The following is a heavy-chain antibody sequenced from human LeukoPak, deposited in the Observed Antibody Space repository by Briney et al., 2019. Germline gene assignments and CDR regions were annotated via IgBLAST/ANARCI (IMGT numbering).Heavy chain of an antibody. D-gene: IGHD2-2*01. CDR2: IRYDGSNK. Sequence: PGGSLRLSCAASGFTFRSYGMHWVRQAPGKGLEWVAFIRYDGSNKYYADSVKGRFTISRDNSKNTLYLQMNSLRAADTAVYYCARAPVVVPTTLWSSHYYYYMDVWGKGTTVAVSS. J-gene: IGHJ6*03. V-gene: IGHV3-30*02. CDR1: GFTFRSYG. CDR3: ARAPVVVPTTLWSSHYYYYMDV.